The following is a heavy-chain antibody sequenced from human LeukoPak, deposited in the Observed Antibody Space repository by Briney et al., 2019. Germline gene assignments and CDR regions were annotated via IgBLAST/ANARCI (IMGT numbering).Heavy chain of an antibody. Sequence: SETLSLTRTVSGGSISSYYWSWIRQPPGKGLEWIGYIYYSGSTNYNPSLKSRVTISVDTSKNQFSLKLSSVTAADTAVYYCARDHSSAAEFDYWGQGTLVTVSS. CDR2: IYYSGST. CDR3: ARDHSSAAEFDY. D-gene: IGHD6-19*01. V-gene: IGHV4-59*01. J-gene: IGHJ4*02. CDR1: GGSISSYY.